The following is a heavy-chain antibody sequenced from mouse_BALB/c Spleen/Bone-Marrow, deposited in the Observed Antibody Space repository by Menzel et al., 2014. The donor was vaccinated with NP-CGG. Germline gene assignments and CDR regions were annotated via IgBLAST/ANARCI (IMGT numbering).Heavy chain of an antibody. D-gene: IGHD1-2*01. CDR3: ARQGYGYVDFDV. CDR1: GFAFSSYD. J-gene: IGHJ1*01. CDR2: ISSGGGST. Sequence: EVQRVESGGGLVKPGGSLKLSCAASGFAFSSYDMSWVRQTPEKRLEWVAYISSGGGSTYYPDTVKGRFTISRDNAKNTLYLQMSSLKPEDTAMYYCARQGYGYVDFDVWGAGTTVTVSS. V-gene: IGHV5-12-1*01.